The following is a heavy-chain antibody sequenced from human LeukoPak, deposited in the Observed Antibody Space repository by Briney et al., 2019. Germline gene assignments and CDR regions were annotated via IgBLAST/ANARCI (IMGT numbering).Heavy chain of an antibody. Sequence: AGSLRLSCAASGFTFSSYGMHWIRQAPGKGLEWVAFIRYDGSNKYYTDSVKGRFTISRDNAKNSLYLQMNSLRAEDTAVYYCAKALPGYSSGWYTAYAFDIWGQGTMVTVSS. V-gene: IGHV3-30*02. D-gene: IGHD6-19*01. J-gene: IGHJ3*02. CDR3: AKALPGYSSGWYTAYAFDI. CDR1: GFTFSSYG. CDR2: IRYDGSNK.